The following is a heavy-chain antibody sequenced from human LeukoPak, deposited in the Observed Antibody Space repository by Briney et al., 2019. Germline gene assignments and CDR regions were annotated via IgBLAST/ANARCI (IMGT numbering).Heavy chain of an antibody. V-gene: IGHV1-18*01. D-gene: IGHD1-26*01. CDR3: TRSPVWWELPTALDY. Sequence: ASVKVSCKASGYTFTSYGISWVRQAPGQGLEWMGWISAYNGNTNYAQKLQGRVTMTTDTSTSTAYMELRSLRSDDTAVYYCTRSPVWWELPTALDYWGQGTLVTVSS. CDR1: GYTFTSYG. CDR2: ISAYNGNT. J-gene: IGHJ4*02.